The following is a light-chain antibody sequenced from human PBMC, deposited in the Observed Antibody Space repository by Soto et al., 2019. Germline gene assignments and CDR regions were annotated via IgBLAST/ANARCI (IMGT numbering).Light chain of an antibody. CDR1: QSVSGRY. Sequence: EIVLTQFPGTVSLSPWERATPSRRASQSVSGRYLAWYQQKPGQAPRLLIYGASSRATGIPDRFSGGGSGTDFTLTISSLEPEDFAVYYCQQRSNWPPITFGQGTRLEIK. V-gene: IGKV3D-20*02. J-gene: IGKJ5*01. CDR2: GAS. CDR3: QQRSNWPPIT.